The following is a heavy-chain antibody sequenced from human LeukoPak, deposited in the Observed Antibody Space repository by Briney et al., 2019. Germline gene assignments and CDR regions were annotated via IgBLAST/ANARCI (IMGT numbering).Heavy chain of an antibody. J-gene: IGHJ3*02. CDR2: FDPEDGET. Sequence: ASVKVSCKVSGYTLTELSMHWVRQAPGKGLEWMGGFDPEDGETIYAQEFQGRVTMTEDTSTDTAYMELSSLRSEDTAVYYCATRSEAVADPNDAFDIWGQGTMVTVSS. V-gene: IGHV1-24*01. CDR1: GYTLTELS. CDR3: ATRSEAVADPNDAFDI. D-gene: IGHD6-19*01.